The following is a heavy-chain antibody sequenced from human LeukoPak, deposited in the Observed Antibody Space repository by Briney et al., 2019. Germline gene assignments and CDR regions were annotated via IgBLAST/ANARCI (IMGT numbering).Heavy chain of an antibody. J-gene: IGHJ4*02. CDR1: GFTFSSYS. D-gene: IGHD6-13*01. V-gene: IGHV3-48*02. CDR3: AKTGGSSSWYTDS. CDR2: ISSGSSTI. Sequence: GGSLRLSCAASGFTFSSYSLNWVRQAPGEGLEWVSYISSGSSTIFYADSVKGRFTISRDNAKNSLYLQMNSLRDEDTAVYYCAKTGGSSSWYTDSWGQGTLVTVSS.